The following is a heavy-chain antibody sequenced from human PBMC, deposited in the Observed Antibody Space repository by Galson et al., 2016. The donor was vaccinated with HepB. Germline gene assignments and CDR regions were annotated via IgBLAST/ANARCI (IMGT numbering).Heavy chain of an antibody. CDR1: GFSFSTFG. J-gene: IGHJ4*02. D-gene: IGHD6-13*01. CDR3: ARGMYSSSWELDY. V-gene: IGHV3-30*03. Sequence: SLRLSCAASGFSFSTFGMHWVRQAPGKGLEWVTIISNDGRYKSYADSVRGRFIISRDSSRNTLYLQMNSLRPEDTAVYYCARGMYSSSWELDYWGQGTLVTVSS. CDR2: ISNDGRYK.